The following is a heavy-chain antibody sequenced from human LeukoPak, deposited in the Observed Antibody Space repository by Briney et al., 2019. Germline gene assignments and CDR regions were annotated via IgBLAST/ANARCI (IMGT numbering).Heavy chain of an antibody. CDR2: IYYSGST. D-gene: IGHD1-26*01. J-gene: IGHJ4*02. CDR3: AREGGSYLD. CDR1: GGSISSGSYY. Sequence: SQTLSLTCTVSGGSISSGSYYWGWIRQPPGKGLEWIGSIYYSGSTYYNPSLKSRVTISVNTSKNQFSLKLSSVTAADTAVYYCAREGGSYLDWGQGTLVTVSS. V-gene: IGHV4-39*07.